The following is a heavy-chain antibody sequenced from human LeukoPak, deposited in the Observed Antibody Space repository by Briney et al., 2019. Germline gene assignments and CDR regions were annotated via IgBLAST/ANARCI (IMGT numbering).Heavy chain of an antibody. CDR1: GFTFSRYA. D-gene: IGHD3-10*01. V-gene: IGHV3-30*18. CDR2: ISYDGTNK. Sequence: GRSLRLSCAASGFTFSRYAMHWVRQAPGKGLEWVAVISYDGTNKYYADSVKGRFTISRDNSKNTLYLQMTSLRAEDTSVYACAKGRFGSGRLTMSYWGQGTLVTVSS. J-gene: IGHJ4*02. CDR3: AKGRFGSGRLTMSY.